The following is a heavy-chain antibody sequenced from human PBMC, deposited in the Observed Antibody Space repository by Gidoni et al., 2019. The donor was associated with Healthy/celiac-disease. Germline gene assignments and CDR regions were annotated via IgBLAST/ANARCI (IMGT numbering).Heavy chain of an antibody. J-gene: IGHJ4*02. CDR3: VSYYYDSSGYYHFDY. CDR2: IIPILGIA. Sequence: QVQLVQSGAEVTKPGSSVKVSCKASGGTFSSYTISWVRQAPGQGLEWMGRIIPILGIANYAQKFQGRVTITADKSTSTAYMELSSLRSEDTAVYYCVSYYYDSSGYYHFDYWGQGTLVTVSS. V-gene: IGHV1-69*02. CDR1: GGTFSSYT. D-gene: IGHD3-22*01.